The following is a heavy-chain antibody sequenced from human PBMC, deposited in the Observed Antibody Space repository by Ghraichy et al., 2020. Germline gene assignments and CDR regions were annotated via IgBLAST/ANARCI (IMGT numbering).Heavy chain of an antibody. CDR2: IYYSGST. D-gene: IGHD1-1*01. CDR1: GGSISSYY. Sequence: SETLSLTCTVSGGSISSYYWSWIRQPPGKGLEWIGYIYYSGSTNYNPSLKSRVTISVDTSKNQFSLKLSSVTAADTAVYYCARFPRFRVLENYYYGMDVWGQGTTVTVSS. CDR3: ARFPRFRVLENYYYGMDV. J-gene: IGHJ6*02. V-gene: IGHV4-59*01.